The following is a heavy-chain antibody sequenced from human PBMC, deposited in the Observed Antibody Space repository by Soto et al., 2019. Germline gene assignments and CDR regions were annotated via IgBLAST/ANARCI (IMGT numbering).Heavy chain of an antibody. CDR1: GFIFRNYW. J-gene: IGHJ4*02. CDR3: VRAVGGSGAF. Sequence: PGGSLRLSCAASGFIFRNYWMSWVRQAPGKGLEWVANMNQDGSEIYYVDSVKGRFTISRDNAKDSLSLQMNSLRAEDTALYYCVRAVGGSGAFRGQGALVTVSS. CDR2: MNQDGSEI. D-gene: IGHD3-16*01. V-gene: IGHV3-7*04.